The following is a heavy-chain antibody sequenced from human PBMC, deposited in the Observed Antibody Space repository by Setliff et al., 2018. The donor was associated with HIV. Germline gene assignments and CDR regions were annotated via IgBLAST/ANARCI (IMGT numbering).Heavy chain of an antibody. J-gene: IGHJ5*02. CDR2: IYSDGSS. Sequence: PGGSLRLSCAASGFTVSRFYKSWVRQAPGKGLEWVSVIYSDGSSYYADSVRGRFTVSRNNSKNTLHLQMNSLRPEDTAVYYCAPWRGIFETSGYYAEWGFDPWGQGVLVTVSS. CDR3: APWRGIFETSGYYAEWGFDP. V-gene: IGHV3-53*04. CDR1: GFTVSRFY. D-gene: IGHD3-22*01.